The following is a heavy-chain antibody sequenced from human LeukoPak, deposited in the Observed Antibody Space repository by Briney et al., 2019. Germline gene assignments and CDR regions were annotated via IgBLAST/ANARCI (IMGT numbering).Heavy chain of an antibody. CDR2: INPSGGST. CDR1: GFTSTNYN. V-gene: IGHV1-46*01. CDR3: ARVRDGYNDAYDI. J-gene: IGHJ3*02. Sequence: GASVKVSCKASGFTSTNYNMHWVRQAPGQGLEWMGIINPSGGSTNYAQNFQARVTMTRDTSTSTVYMELSSLRSEDTAVYYCARVRDGYNDAYDIWGQGTMVTVPS. D-gene: IGHD5-24*01.